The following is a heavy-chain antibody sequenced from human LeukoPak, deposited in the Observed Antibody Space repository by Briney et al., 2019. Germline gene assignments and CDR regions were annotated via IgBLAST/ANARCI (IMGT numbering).Heavy chain of an antibody. CDR2: ITNSGNPK. D-gene: IGHD3-22*01. V-gene: IGHV3-48*01. CDR3: ARTRSSGYLTFVY. CDR1: EFTFSSYS. J-gene: IGHJ4*02. Sequence: GGSLRLSCAASEFTFSSYSMNWVRQAPGKGLEWVSYITNSGNPKSYADSVKGRFTISRDNTKNSLYLQMNGLRAEDTAVYYCARTRSSGYLTFVYWGQGILVTVSS.